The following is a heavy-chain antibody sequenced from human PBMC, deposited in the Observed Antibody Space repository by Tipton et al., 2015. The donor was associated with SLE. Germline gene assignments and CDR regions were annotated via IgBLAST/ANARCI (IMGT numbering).Heavy chain of an antibody. J-gene: IGHJ4*02. Sequence: SLTCAVYGGSFSGYYWSWIRQPPGKGLEWIGEINHSGSTNHNPSLKSRVTISVDTSKNQLSLKLSAVTAADTAVYYCARALWKGGDYWGQGTLVTVSS. CDR3: ARALWKGGDY. CDR1: GGSFSGYY. D-gene: IGHD1-1*01. V-gene: IGHV4-34*01. CDR2: INHSGST.